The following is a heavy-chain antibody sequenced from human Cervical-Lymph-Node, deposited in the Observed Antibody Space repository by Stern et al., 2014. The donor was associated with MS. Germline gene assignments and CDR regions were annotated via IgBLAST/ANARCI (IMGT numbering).Heavy chain of an antibody. CDR3: ARVRAARYYYDSSGYSEVDY. V-gene: IGHV5-51*03. J-gene: IGHJ4*02. D-gene: IGHD3-22*01. CDR1: GYSFTSYW. CDR2: IYPGDSDT. Sequence: EVQLVQSGAEVKKPGESLKISCKGSGYSFTSYWIGWVRQMPGKGLEWMGIIYPGDSDTRYSPSFQGQVTISADKSISTAYLQWSSLKASDTAMYYCARVRAARYYYDSSGYSEVDYWGQGTLVTVSS.